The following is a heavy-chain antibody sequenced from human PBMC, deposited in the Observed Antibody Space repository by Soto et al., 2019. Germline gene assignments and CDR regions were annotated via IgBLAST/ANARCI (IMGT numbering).Heavy chain of an antibody. Sequence: ASVKVSCKASGYTFTSYYMHWVRQAPGQGLEWMGIINPSGGSTSYAQKFQGRVTMTRDTSTSTVYMELSSLRSEDTAVYYCARAHRHSGYGSSWYNHYYYGMDVWGQGTTVTVSS. CDR2: INPSGGST. V-gene: IGHV1-46*01. CDR1: GYTFTSYY. D-gene: IGHD6-13*01. CDR3: ARAHRHSGYGSSWYNHYYYGMDV. J-gene: IGHJ6*02.